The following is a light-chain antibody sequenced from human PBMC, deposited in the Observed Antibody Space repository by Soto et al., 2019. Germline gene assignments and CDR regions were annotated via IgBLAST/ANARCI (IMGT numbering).Light chain of an antibody. CDR1: QSVLYSSNNKNY. CDR2: WAS. CDR3: QQYYNTPWT. Sequence: DIVMTQSPDSLAVYLGERATINCKSSQSVLYSSNNKNYFGWYQQKPGQPPKLLIYWASTRESGVPDRFSGSGSGTDFTLTISNLQAEDVAVYYCQQYYNTPWTFGQGTKVQIK. V-gene: IGKV4-1*01. J-gene: IGKJ1*01.